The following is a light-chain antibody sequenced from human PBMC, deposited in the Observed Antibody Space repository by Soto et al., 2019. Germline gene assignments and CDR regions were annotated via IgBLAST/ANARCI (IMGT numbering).Light chain of an antibody. CDR1: QSISGW. V-gene: IGKV1-5*03. Sequence: DIQMTQSPSTLSASVGDRVTITCRASQSISGWLAWYQQKPGEAPKLLIYKASSLESGVPSRFSGSGSGTEFTLTISSLQPDDFATYYCQQYNSLVSFGGGTKVEIK. CDR2: KAS. J-gene: IGKJ4*01. CDR3: QQYNSLVS.